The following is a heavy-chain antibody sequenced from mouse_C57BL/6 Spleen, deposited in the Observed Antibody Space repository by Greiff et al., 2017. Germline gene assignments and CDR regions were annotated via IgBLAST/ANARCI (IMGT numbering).Heavy chain of an antibody. CDR1: GFTFSSYA. V-gene: IGHV5-9-1*02. CDR2: ISSGGDYI. J-gene: IGHJ4*01. D-gene: IGHD1-1*01. CDR3: TTKERGYYYGSSPFAMDY. Sequence: DVKLVESGEGLVKPGGSLKLSCAASGFTFSSYAMSWVRQTPEKRLEWVAYISSGGDYIYYADTVKGRFTISRDNARNTLYLQMSSLKSEDTAMYYCTTKERGYYYGSSPFAMDYWGQGTSVTVSS.